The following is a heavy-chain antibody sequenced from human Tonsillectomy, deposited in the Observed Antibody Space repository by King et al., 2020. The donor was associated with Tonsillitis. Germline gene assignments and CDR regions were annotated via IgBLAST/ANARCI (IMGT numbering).Heavy chain of an antibody. Sequence: VQLVESGGGVVQPWRSLRLSCAASGFTFSSYGLHWVRQAPGKELEWVAGISYDGSNKYYPDSVKGRFTISRDNSKNTLYLQMNSLRAEDTAVYYCAKEEVGFDYWGQGTLVTVSS. V-gene: IGHV3-30*18. CDR3: AKEEVGFDY. CDR2: ISYDGSNK. J-gene: IGHJ4*02. CDR1: GFTFSSYG.